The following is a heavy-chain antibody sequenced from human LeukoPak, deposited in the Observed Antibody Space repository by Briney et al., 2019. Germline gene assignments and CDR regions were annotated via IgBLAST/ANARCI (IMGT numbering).Heavy chain of an antibody. CDR3: AKGKGKLGAFQSDFDY. V-gene: IGHV3-30*02. J-gene: IGHJ4*02. CDR1: GFTFGSYG. CDR2: IRHDGSNK. Sequence: GGSLRLSCAASGFTFGSYGMHWLRQAPGKGLEWMAFIRHDGSNKYYVESVKGRFSISRDNSKNTLYLEMYRLRAEDTAIYYCAKGKGKLGAFQSDFDYWGQGTPVTVSS. D-gene: IGHD1-26*01.